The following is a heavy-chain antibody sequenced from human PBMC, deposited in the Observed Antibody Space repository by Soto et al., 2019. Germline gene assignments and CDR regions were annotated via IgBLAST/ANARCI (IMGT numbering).Heavy chain of an antibody. CDR1: GFSFSTYS. CDR3: AGDRVSGNYYHDAFDI. J-gene: IGHJ3*02. CDR2: ISSSSSTI. V-gene: IGHV3-48*01. D-gene: IGHD3-10*01. Sequence: EVQLVESGGGLVQPGGSLRLSCAASGFSFSTYSMNWVRQAPGKGLEWVSYISSSSSTIYHADSVKGRFTISRDNAKNSLYLQMNSLRAEDTAVYYCAGDRVSGNYYHDAFDIWGQGTMVTVSS.